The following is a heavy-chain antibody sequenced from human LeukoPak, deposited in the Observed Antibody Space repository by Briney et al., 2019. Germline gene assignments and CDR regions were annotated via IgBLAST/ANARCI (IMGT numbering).Heavy chain of an antibody. J-gene: IGHJ4*02. D-gene: IGHD5-12*01. CDR3: ARGKSGYDYGIDH. Sequence: GASVKVSCKASGGTFSSHAISGVRQAPARGREGVGGLIPVFGTTNYAEKFQGRVTITTDESTRTSYMELRSIKSDDTAVYYCARGKSGYDYGIDHWGQGILVIVSS. CDR2: LIPVFGTT. V-gene: IGHV1-69*05. CDR1: GGTFSSHA.